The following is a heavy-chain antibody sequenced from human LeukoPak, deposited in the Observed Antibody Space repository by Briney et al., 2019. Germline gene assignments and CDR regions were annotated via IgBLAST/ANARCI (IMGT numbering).Heavy chain of an antibody. V-gene: IGHV3-11*01. J-gene: IGHJ4*02. D-gene: IGHD3-22*01. Sequence: RGPLRLSCAASGFTLSDYYTSWIRQAPGKGLEWVSYISSSGSTIYYADSVKGRFTISRDNAKNSLYLQMNSLRAEDTAVYCCARAQPDYYDSSGYWFDYWGQGTLVTVSS. CDR2: ISSSGSTI. CDR1: GFTLSDYY. CDR3: ARAQPDYYDSSGYWFDY.